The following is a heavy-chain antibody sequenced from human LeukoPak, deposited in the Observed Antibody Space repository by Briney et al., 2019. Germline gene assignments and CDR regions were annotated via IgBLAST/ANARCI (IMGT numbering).Heavy chain of an antibody. Sequence: GGSLRLSCAASGFTFSDYYMSWIRQAPGKGLEWVSYISSSGSTIYYVDSVRGRFTISRDNAKNSLYLQMNSLRAEDTAVYYCARDPGSGYEEHFDYWGQGTLVTVSS. D-gene: IGHD5-12*01. CDR3: ARDPGSGYEEHFDY. CDR1: GFTFSDYY. V-gene: IGHV3-11*01. CDR2: ISSSGSTI. J-gene: IGHJ4*02.